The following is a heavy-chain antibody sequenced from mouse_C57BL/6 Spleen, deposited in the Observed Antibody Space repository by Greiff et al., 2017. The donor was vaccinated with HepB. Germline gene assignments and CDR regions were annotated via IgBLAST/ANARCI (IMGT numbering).Heavy chain of an antibody. Sequence: VKLQQPGAELVKPGASVKMSCKASGYTFTSYWITWVKQRPGQGLEWIGDIYPGSGSTNYNEKFKSKATLTVDTSSSTAYMQLSSLTSEDSAVYYCARGEERTGYYFDYWGQGTTLTVSS. CDR3: ARGEERTGYYFDY. CDR1: GYTFTSYW. J-gene: IGHJ2*01. CDR2: IYPGSGST. V-gene: IGHV1-55*01.